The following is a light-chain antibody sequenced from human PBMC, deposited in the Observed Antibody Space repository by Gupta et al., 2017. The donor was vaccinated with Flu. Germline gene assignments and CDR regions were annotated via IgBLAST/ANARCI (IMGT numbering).Light chain of an antibody. CDR3: QQSYSTPYT. CDR2: AAS. CDR1: QSVTTY. J-gene: IGKJ2*01. V-gene: IGKV1-39*01. Sequence: DTQITQSPSSLSASVGDRVTITCRASQSVTTYLNWYQQKPGRAPKLLIYAASNLQSGVPSRFSGGGSGADFTFTISSLQPEDFATYYCQQSYSTPYTFGQGTKLEI.